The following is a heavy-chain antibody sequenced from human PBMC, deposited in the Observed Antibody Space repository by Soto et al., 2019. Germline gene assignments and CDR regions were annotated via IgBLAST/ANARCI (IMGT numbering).Heavy chain of an antibody. J-gene: IGHJ4*02. CDR2: VYYTGNT. CDR3: AGRDSSAYFHFDY. V-gene: IGHV4-59*08. D-gene: IGHD3-22*01. Sequence: QVQLQESGPGLVKPSETLSLTCTVSGGSISPYYWSWIRQPPGKGLEWIGYVYYTGNTNYNPSLSSRVTISVDTSKSRFSLKLRSVTAADTAVYYCAGRDSSAYFHFDYWGQGTLVTVSS. CDR1: GGSISPYY.